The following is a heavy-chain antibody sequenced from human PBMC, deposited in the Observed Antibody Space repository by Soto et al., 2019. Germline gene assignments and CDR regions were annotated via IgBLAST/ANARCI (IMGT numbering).Heavy chain of an antibody. CDR1: GFTFSSYA. D-gene: IGHD5-18*01. CDR2: ISSSSSTI. J-gene: IGHJ4*02. CDR3: ARDIRNGEDTAMVTIDY. Sequence: GGSLRLSCAASGFTFSSYAMSWVRQAPGKGLEWVSYISSSSSTIYYADSVKGRFTISRDNAKNSLYLQMNSLRDEDTAVYYCARDIRNGEDTAMVTIDYWGQGTLVTVSS. V-gene: IGHV3-48*02.